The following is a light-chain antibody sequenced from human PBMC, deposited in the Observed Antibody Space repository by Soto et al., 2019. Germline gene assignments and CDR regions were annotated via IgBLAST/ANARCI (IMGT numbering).Light chain of an antibody. CDR2: DAS. Sequence: EIVMTQSPATLSVSPGERATLSCRASQSVSSYLAWYQQKPGQAPRLLIYDASNRATGIPARFSGSGSGTDFTLTIRRLEPEDFAVYYCQQYGSSLTXGGGTKVDIK. V-gene: IGKV3-20*01. CDR3: QQYGSSLT. J-gene: IGKJ4*01. CDR1: QSVSSY.